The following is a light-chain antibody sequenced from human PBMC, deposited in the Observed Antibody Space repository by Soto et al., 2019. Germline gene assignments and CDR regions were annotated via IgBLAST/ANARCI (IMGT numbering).Light chain of an antibody. CDR1: HSISNW. CDR2: KTS. V-gene: IGKV1-5*03. CDR3: QQYQSFSLT. J-gene: IGKJ4*01. Sequence: DIQMTQSPSTLSASVGDRVTSTCRSSHSISNWLAWYQQKPRKAPKLLIYKTSNLERGVPSRFSGSESGTDFSLPISSLHPDDVATYYCQQYQSFSLTFGGGTRVE.